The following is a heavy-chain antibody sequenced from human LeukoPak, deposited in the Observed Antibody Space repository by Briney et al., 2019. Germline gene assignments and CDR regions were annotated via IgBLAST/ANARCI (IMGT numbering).Heavy chain of an antibody. CDR3: AKEGGRFGFDI. CDR2: ISWNSGSI. Sequence: GGSLRLSCSASGFTFSSYAMHWVRQAPGKGLEWVSGISWNSGSIGYADSVKGRFTISRDNAKNSLYLQMNSLRAEDTALYYCAKEGGRFGFDIWGQGTMVTVSS. V-gene: IGHV3-9*01. J-gene: IGHJ3*02. D-gene: IGHD3-10*01. CDR1: GFTFSSYA.